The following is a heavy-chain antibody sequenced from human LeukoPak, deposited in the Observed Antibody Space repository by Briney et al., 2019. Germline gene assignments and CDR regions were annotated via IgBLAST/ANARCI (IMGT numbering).Heavy chain of an antibody. CDR1: GGSISSYY. J-gene: IGHJ3*02. Sequence: PSGTLSLTCSVSGGSISSYYWSWIRQPPGKGLEWIGYMYYSGNTNYNPSLKSRVTISVDTSKNQFSLKMTSVTAADTAVYYCARTNAYYAYAFDMWGPGTMVTVSS. D-gene: IGHD3-22*01. CDR2: MYYSGNT. CDR3: ARTNAYYAYAFDM. V-gene: IGHV4-59*01.